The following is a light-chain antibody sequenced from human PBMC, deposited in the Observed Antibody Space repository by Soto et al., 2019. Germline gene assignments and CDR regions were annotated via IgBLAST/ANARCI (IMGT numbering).Light chain of an antibody. V-gene: IGLV2-14*01. J-gene: IGLJ2*01. CDR2: EVT. CDR1: SSDVGGHNY. Sequence: QSALTQPASVSGSPGQSITISCTGTSSDVGGHNYVSWYQQHPGKAPKLMIYEVTNRPSGVSNRFSASKSGNTASLTISGLQAEDEADYHCSSFTATKTVVFGGGTKLTVL. CDR3: SSFTATKTVV.